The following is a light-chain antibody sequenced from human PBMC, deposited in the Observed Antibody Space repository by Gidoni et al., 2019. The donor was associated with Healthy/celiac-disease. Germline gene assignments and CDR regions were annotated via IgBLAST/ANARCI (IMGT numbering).Light chain of an antibody. J-gene: IGLJ1*01. CDR3: CSYAGSYTFV. CDR2: DVS. CDR1: SSDVGGSNY. Sequence: QSALTQPRSVSRSPGPSVTISCTGTSSDVGGSNYVSWYQQHPGKAPKLMLDDVSNRPSGVPDRFSGAKSGNTASLTISGLQAEDEADYYCCSYAGSYTFVFGTGTKVTVL. V-gene: IGLV2-11*01.